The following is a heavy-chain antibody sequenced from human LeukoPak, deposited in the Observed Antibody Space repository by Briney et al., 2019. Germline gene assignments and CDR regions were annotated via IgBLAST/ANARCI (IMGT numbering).Heavy chain of an antibody. J-gene: IGHJ4*02. Sequence: PGGSLRLSCAASGFTFSSYAMSWVRQAPGKGLEWVSAISGSGGSTYYADSVKGRFTISRDNSKNTLYLQMNSLRAEDTAVYYCADYCTNGVCYRGIFDYWGQGTLVTVSS. V-gene: IGHV3-23*01. D-gene: IGHD2-8*01. CDR2: ISGSGGST. CDR3: ADYCTNGVCYRGIFDY. CDR1: GFTFSSYA.